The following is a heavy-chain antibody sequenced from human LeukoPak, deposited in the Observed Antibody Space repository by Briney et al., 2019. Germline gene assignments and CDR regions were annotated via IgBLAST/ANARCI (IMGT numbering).Heavy chain of an antibody. Sequence: PGGSLRLSCAASGFTFSSYGMHWVRQAPGKGLEWVAFIRYDGSNKYYADSVKGRFTISRDNSKNTLYLQMNSLRAEDTAVYYCAKDVWELRDAFDIWGQGTMVTASS. CDR3: AKDVWELRDAFDI. CDR2: IRYDGSNK. J-gene: IGHJ3*02. V-gene: IGHV3-30*02. D-gene: IGHD1-26*01. CDR1: GFTFSSYG.